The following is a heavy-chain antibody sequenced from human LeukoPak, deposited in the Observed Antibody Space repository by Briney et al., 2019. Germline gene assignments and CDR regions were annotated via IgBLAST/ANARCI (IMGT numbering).Heavy chain of an antibody. V-gene: IGHV3-33*01. CDR3: ARARVTSSPDDY. CDR1: GFTFSNYG. Sequence: GGPLRLSCAASGFTFSNYGMHWVRQAPGKGLEWVAVIWYDGGNKYYADSVKGRFTISRDNSKNTLYLQMNSLRAEDTAVYYCARARVTSSPDDYWGQGTLVTVSS. J-gene: IGHJ4*02. D-gene: IGHD3-10*01. CDR2: IWYDGGNK.